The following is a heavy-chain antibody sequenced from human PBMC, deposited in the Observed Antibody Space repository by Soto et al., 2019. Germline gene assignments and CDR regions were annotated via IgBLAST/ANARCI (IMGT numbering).Heavy chain of an antibody. D-gene: IGHD2-21*02. Sequence: GGSLRLSCAASEFTFSSYSMNWVRQAPGKGLEWVSYISGSTNTIYYADSVKGRFTISRDNAKNSLYLQMNSLRDEDTAVYYCARERLTLSYGLDVWGQGTTVTVSS. V-gene: IGHV3-48*02. J-gene: IGHJ6*02. CDR2: ISGSTNTI. CDR3: ARERLTLSYGLDV. CDR1: EFTFSSYS.